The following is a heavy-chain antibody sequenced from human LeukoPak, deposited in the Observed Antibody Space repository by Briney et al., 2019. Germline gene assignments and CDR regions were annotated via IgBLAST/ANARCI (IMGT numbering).Heavy chain of an antibody. CDR1: GFTFSSYA. CDR2: ISGSGGNT. D-gene: IGHD4-17*01. CDR3: AKDQYGDYFDY. Sequence: GGSLRLSCAASGFTFSSYAMSWVRQAPGKGLECISGISGSGGNTYYADSVKGRFTISRDTSKNTLFLQMNSLRAEDTAVYYCAKDQYGDYFDYWGQGTLVTVSS. V-gene: IGHV3-23*01. J-gene: IGHJ4*02.